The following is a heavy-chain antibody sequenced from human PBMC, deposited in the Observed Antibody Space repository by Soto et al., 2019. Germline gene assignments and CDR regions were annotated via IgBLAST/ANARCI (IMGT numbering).Heavy chain of an antibody. J-gene: IGHJ6*02. Sequence: ASVKVSCKASGGTFSSYAISWVRQAPGQGLEWMGGIIPIFGTANYAQKFQGRVTITADESTSTAYMELSSLRSEDTAVYYCARVYYYDSSGYYSPLYYYYGMDVWGQGTTVTVSS. CDR1: GGTFSSYA. CDR3: ARVYYYDSSGYYSPLYYYYGMDV. D-gene: IGHD3-22*01. V-gene: IGHV1-69*13. CDR2: IIPIFGTA.